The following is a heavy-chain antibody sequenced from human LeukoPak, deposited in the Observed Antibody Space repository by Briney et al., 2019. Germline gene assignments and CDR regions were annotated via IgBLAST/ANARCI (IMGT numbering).Heavy chain of an antibody. CDR2: INPNSGGT. D-gene: IGHD2-15*01. CDR3: ARGGYCSGGSCFQSDLDY. J-gene: IGHJ4*02. V-gene: IGHV1-2*02. Sequence: ASVKVSCKASGYTFTSYYMHWVRQAPGQGLEWMGWINPNSGGTNYAQKFQGRVTMTRDTSISTAYMELSRLRSDDTAVYYCARGGYCSGGSCFQSDLDYWGQGTLVTVSS. CDR1: GYTFTSYY.